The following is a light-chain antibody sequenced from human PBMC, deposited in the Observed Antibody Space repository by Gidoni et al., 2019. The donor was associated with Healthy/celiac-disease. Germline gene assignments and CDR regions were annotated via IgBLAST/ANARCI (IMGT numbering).Light chain of an antibody. CDR1: QSISSW. CDR3: QQYNSYST. Sequence: DIQMTQSPPTLSASVGDRVTITCRASQSISSWLAWYQQKPGKAPKLLIYKASSLESGVPSRFSGSGSGTEFTLTISSLQPDDFATYYGQQYNSYSTFGQGTKVEIK. V-gene: IGKV1-5*03. J-gene: IGKJ1*01. CDR2: KAS.